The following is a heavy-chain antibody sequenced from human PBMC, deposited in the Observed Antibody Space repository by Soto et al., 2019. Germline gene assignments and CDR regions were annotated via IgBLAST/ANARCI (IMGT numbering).Heavy chain of an antibody. CDR3: AHGSRYCTSTTCPYYYYYGMDV. D-gene: IGHD2-2*01. J-gene: IGHJ6*02. CDR1: GFSFSSSGVG. Sequence: SGPTLVNPTQTLTLTCSFSGFSFSSSGVGVGWIRQPPGKALEWLAIIYWNDDKRYSPSLKSRLTITKDTSKNQVVLTMTNMDPVDTATYYCAHGSRYCTSTTCPYYYYYGMDVWGQGTTVTVSS. CDR2: IYWNDDK. V-gene: IGHV2-5*01.